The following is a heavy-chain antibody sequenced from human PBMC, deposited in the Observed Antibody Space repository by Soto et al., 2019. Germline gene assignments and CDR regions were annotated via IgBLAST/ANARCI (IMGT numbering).Heavy chain of an antibody. D-gene: IGHD2-15*01. CDR2: IIPIFGTA. J-gene: IGHJ5*02. V-gene: IGHV1-69*06. Sequence: ASVKVSCTASGVTFSSYAISWVRQALGQGLEWMGGIIPIFGTANYAQKFQGRVTITADKSTSTAYMELSSLRSEDTAVYYCARNRGVVVVVAATAPGWFDPWGQGTLVTVSS. CDR1: GVTFSSYA. CDR3: ARNRGVVVVVAATAPGWFDP.